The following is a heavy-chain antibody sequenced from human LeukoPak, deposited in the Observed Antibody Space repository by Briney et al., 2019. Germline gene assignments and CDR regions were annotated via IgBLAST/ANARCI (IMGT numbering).Heavy chain of an antibody. Sequence: ASVKVSCKASGYSFTSYGISWVRQAPGQGLEWMGWISAYNGNTNYAQKLQGRVTMTTDTSTSTAYMELRSLRSDDTAVYYCARDLITVIVVVRDYYYYGMDVWGQGTTVTVSS. V-gene: IGHV1-18*01. CDR1: GYSFTSYG. CDR3: ARDLITVIVVVRDYYYYGMDV. D-gene: IGHD3-22*01. CDR2: ISAYNGNT. J-gene: IGHJ6*02.